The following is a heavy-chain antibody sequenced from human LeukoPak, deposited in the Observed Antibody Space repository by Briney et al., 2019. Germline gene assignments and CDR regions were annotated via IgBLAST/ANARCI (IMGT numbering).Heavy chain of an antibody. CDR1: GFTFSSYG. CDR3: AKSWELDRYYDFWSGPNWFDP. D-gene: IGHD3-3*01. J-gene: IGHJ5*02. CDR2: ISGSGGST. Sequence: PGGSLRLSCAASGFTFSSYGMSWVRQAPGKGLEWVSAISGSGGSTYYADSVKGRFTISRDNSKNTLYLQMNSLRAEDTAVYYCAKSWELDRYYDFWSGPNWFDPWGQGTLVTVSS. V-gene: IGHV3-23*01.